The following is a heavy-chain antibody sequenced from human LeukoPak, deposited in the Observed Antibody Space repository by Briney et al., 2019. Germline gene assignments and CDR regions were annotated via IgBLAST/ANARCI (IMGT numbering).Heavy chain of an antibody. Sequence: SETLSLTCAVYGGSFSGYYWSWIRQPPGKGLEWIGEINHSGSTNYNPSLKSRVTISIDTSKNQFSLKLSSVTAADTAVYYCARGDRAFGGVFDYWGQGTLVTVSP. CDR2: INHSGST. CDR1: GGSFSGYY. CDR3: ARGDRAFGGVFDY. J-gene: IGHJ4*02. V-gene: IGHV4-34*01. D-gene: IGHD3-16*01.